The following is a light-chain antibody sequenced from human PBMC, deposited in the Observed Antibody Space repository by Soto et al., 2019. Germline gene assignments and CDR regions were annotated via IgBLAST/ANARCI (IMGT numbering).Light chain of an antibody. V-gene: IGLV1-40*01. CDR3: QSYDSSLSASYV. CDR2: GNT. CDR1: SSNIGAGCE. Sequence: QSVPTQPPSVSGAPGQRVTISCTGCSSNIGAGCEVHWYQHLPGKAPKLLIYGNTNRPSGVPDRFSGSKSGTSASLAITGLQAEDEADYYCQSYDSSLSASYVFGGGTKVTVL. J-gene: IGLJ1*01.